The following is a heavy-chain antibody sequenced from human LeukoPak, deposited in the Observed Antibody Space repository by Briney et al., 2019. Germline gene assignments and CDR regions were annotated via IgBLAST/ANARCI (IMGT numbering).Heavy chain of an antibody. J-gene: IGHJ4*02. CDR1: GFSFTKND. V-gene: IGHV3-48*03. CDR3: STSHGGNSDFDY. Sequence: GGSLRLSCAASGFSFTKNDANWVRQAPGKGLEWVAYISQSGTTTYYQESVEGRFTISRDNANNSLYLQMNNLRAEDTAVYFCSTSHGGNSDFDYWGQGTLVTVSS. CDR2: ISQSGTTT. D-gene: IGHD4-23*01.